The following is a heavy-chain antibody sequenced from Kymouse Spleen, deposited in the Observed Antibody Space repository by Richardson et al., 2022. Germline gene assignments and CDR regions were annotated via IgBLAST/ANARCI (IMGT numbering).Heavy chain of an antibody. CDR1: GGSVSSGSYY. Sequence: QVQLQESGPGLVKPSETLSLTCTVSGGSVSSGSYYWSWIRQPPGKGLEWIGYIYYSGSTNYNPSLKSRVTISVDTSKNQFSLKLSSVTAADTAVYYCARGDNWNYGYWGQGTLVTVSS. CDR3: ARGDNWNYGY. J-gene: IGHJ4*02. V-gene: IGHV4-61*01. D-gene: IGHD1-7*01. CDR2: IYYSGST.